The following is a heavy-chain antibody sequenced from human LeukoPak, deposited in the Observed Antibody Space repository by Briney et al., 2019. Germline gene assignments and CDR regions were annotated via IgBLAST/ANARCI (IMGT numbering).Heavy chain of an antibody. Sequence: PSETLSLTCAVYGGSFSGYYWSWIRQPPGKGLEWIGGINHSGSTNYNPSLKSRVTISVDTSKNQFSLKLSSVTAADTAVYYCARAQGYCSSTSCYFYYYYGMDVWGKGTTVTVSS. CDR1: GGSFSGYY. J-gene: IGHJ6*04. D-gene: IGHD2-2*01. CDR2: INHSGST. V-gene: IGHV4-34*01. CDR3: ARAQGYCSSTSCYFYYYYGMDV.